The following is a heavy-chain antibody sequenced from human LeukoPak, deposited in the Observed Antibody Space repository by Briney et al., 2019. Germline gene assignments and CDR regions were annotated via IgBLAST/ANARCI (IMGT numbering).Heavy chain of an antibody. CDR3: ARDRDGYDSRAD. CDR2: IYYSGST. V-gene: IGHV4-39*07. CDR1: GGSISSSSYY. Sequence: SETLFLTCTVSGGSISSSSYYWGWIRQPPGKGLEWIGSIYYSGSTYYNPSLKSRVTISVDTSKNQFSLKLSSVTAADTAVYYCARDRDGYDSRADWGQGTLVTVSS. D-gene: IGHD3-22*01. J-gene: IGHJ4*02.